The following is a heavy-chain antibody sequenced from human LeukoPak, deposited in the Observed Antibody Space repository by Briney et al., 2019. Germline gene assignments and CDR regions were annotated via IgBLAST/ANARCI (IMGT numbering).Heavy chain of an antibody. V-gene: IGHV3-48*03. CDR1: GFTFSSYE. CDR3: ARDLGFGELSYYYYYYMDV. CDR2: ISSSGSTI. D-gene: IGHD3-10*01. Sequence: GGSLRLSCAASGFTFSSYEMNWVRQAPGKGLEWVSYISSSGSTIYYADSVKGRFTISRDNAKNSLYLQMNSLRAEDTAVYYCARDLGFGELSYYYYYYMDVWGKGTTVTVSS. J-gene: IGHJ6*03.